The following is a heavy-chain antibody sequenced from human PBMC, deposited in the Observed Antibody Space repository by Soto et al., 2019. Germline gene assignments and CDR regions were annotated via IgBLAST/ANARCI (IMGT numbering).Heavy chain of an antibody. Sequence: GGSLRLSCAASGFTFSSYAMCWVRQAPGKGLEWVSAISGSGGSTYYADSVKGRFTISRDNSKNTLYLQMNSLRAEDTAVYYCAKAPHCGGDCYEYFQHWGQGTLVTVSS. J-gene: IGHJ1*01. CDR1: GFTFSSYA. CDR3: AKAPHCGGDCYEYFQH. D-gene: IGHD2-21*02. CDR2: ISGSGGST. V-gene: IGHV3-23*01.